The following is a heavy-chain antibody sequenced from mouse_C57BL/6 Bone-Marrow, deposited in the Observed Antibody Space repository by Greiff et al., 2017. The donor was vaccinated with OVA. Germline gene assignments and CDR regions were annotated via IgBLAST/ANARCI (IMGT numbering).Heavy chain of an antibody. V-gene: IGHV14-2*01. CDR2: IDPEDDET. Sequence: EVQLQQSGAELVKPGASVKLSCTASGFNIKDYYMHWVKQRTEQGLEWIGRIDPEDDETKYAPKFQGKATITADTSSNTAYLQLSSLTSEDTAVYYCARNYGSSLWYFDVWGTGTTVTVSS. D-gene: IGHD1-1*01. CDR1: GFNIKDYY. CDR3: ARNYGSSLWYFDV. J-gene: IGHJ1*03.